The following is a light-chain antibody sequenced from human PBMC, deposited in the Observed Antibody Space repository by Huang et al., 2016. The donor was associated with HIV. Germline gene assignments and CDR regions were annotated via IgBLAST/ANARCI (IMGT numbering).Light chain of an antibody. CDR3: QQSYRTPRT. V-gene: IGKV1-39*01. J-gene: IGKJ2*01. CDR2: GAS. Sequence: DIQMTQFPTSLSASVEDRVTITCREGQTIGKYLNWYQQKSGRAPKLLIDGASNLQSGVPSRFSGRGSGTHFSLTINSLQPDDSAIYYCQQSYRTPRTFGQGTNLEI. CDR1: QTIGKY.